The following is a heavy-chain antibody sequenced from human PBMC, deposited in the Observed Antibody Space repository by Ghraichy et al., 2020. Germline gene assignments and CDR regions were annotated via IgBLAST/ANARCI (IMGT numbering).Heavy chain of an antibody. CDR3: ARMMTGYSYGSDGPDYYGMDV. D-gene: IGHD5-18*01. CDR2: IYYSGST. CDR1: GGSISSYY. Sequence: SETLSLTCTVSGGSISSYYWSWIRQPPGKGLEWIGYIYYSGSTNYNPSLKSRVTISVDTSKNQFSLKLSSVTAADTAVYYCARMMTGYSYGSDGPDYYGMDVWGQGTTVTVSS. V-gene: IGHV4-59*01. J-gene: IGHJ6*02.